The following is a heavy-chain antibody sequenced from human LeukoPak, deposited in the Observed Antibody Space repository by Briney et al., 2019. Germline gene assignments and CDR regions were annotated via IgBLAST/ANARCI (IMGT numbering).Heavy chain of an antibody. CDR3: ASVITMVRGVKNWFDP. J-gene: IGHJ5*02. CDR1: GGSISSSSYY. CDR2: IYYSGST. V-gene: IGHV4-39*01. Sequence: SETLSLTYTVSGGSISSSSYYWGWIRQPPGKGLEWIGSIYYSGSTYYNPSLKSRVTISVDTSKNQFSLKLSSVTAADTAVYYCASVITMVRGVKNWFDPWGQGTLVTVSS. D-gene: IGHD3-10*01.